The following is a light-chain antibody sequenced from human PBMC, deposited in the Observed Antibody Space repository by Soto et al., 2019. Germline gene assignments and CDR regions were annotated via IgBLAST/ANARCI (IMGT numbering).Light chain of an antibody. CDR2: DDD. CDR3: QVWDSVSDHVV. CDR1: NIGIKG. J-gene: IGLJ2*01. Sequence: SYELTQPPSVSVAPGQTARITCWGNNIGIKGVHWYQQRPGQAPVLVVYDDDDRPSGIPERFSGSNSGNTATLTISRVEAGDEADYYCQVWDSVSDHVVFGGGTKLTVL. V-gene: IGLV3-21*02.